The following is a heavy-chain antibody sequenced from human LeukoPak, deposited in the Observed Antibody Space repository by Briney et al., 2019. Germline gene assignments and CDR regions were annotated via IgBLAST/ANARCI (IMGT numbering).Heavy chain of an antibody. CDR2: INPNSGGT. D-gene: IGHD2-15*01. CDR3: ARAGYCSGGSCYFWFDP. V-gene: IGHV1-2*02. J-gene: IGHJ5*02. CDR1: GYTFSDYY. Sequence: ASVTVSCKASGYTFSDYYMHWVRQAPGQGLEWMGWINPNSGGTNYAQKFQGRVTMTRDTSISTAYMELSRLRSDDTAVYYCARAGYCSGGSCYFWFDPWGQGTLVTVSS.